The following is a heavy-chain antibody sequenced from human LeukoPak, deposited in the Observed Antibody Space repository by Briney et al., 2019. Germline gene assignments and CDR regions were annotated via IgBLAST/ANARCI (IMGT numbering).Heavy chain of an antibody. J-gene: IGHJ3*02. CDR2: INSDGSST. CDR1: GFTFSSYW. Sequence: QPGGSLRLSCAASGFTFSSYWMHWVRQAPGKGLVWVSRINSDGSSTSYADSVKGRFTISRDNAKNTLYLQMNSLRAEDTAVYYCARARCNYDSSGYYWCAFDIWGQGTMVTVSS. D-gene: IGHD3-22*01. V-gene: IGHV3-74*01. CDR3: ARARCNYDSSGYYWCAFDI.